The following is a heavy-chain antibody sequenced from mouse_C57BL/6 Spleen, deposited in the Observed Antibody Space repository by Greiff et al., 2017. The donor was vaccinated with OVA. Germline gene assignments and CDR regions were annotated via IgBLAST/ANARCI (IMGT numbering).Heavy chain of an antibody. CDR3: ARSLYSNPSGMDY. V-gene: IGHV1-64*01. J-gene: IGHJ4*01. CDR1: GYTFTSYW. Sequence: QVQLQQPGAELVKPGASVKLSCKASGYTFTSYWMHWVKQRPGQGLEWIGMIHPNSGSTNYNEKCKSKATLTVDKSSSTAYMQLSSLTSEDSAVYYCARSLYSNPSGMDYWGQGTSVTVSS. CDR2: IHPNSGST. D-gene: IGHD2-5*01.